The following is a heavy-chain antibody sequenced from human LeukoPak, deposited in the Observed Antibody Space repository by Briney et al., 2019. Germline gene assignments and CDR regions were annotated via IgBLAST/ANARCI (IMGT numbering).Heavy chain of an antibody. Sequence: SETLSLTCTVSGGSISSYYWSWIRQPPGKGLEWIGYIYYSGSTNYNPSLKSRVTISVDTSKNQFSLKLSSVTAADTAVYYCAMVVVISSSDAFDIWGQGTMVTVSS. CDR2: IYYSGST. J-gene: IGHJ3*02. CDR3: AMVVVISSSDAFDI. V-gene: IGHV4-59*12. CDR1: GGSISSYY. D-gene: IGHD3-22*01.